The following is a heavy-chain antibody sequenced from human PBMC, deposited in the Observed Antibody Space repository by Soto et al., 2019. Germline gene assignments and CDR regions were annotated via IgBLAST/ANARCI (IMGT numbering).Heavy chain of an antibody. CDR2: INPYDGTT. D-gene: IGHD3-22*01. CDR1: GYTFTTYY. CDR3: ARALSSGYFRGGVDV. V-gene: IGHV1-46*01. J-gene: IGHJ6*02. Sequence: QVQLLQSGAEVKKTGASVKLSCKASGYTFTTYYMHWVRQAPEQGLEWMGIINPYDGTTTYAQKFQGRVTMTRDTSASTVHMALSSLRSEDTAVYYCARALSSGYFRGGVDVWGQGTTVTVSS.